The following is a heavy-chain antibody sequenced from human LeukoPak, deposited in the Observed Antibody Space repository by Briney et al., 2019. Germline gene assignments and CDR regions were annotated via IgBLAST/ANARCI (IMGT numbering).Heavy chain of an antibody. V-gene: IGHV1-69*01. CDR2: IIPIFGTA. CDR1: GGTFSSYA. Sequence: SVKVSCTASGGTFSSYAISWVRQAPGQGLEWMGGIIPIFGTANYAQKFQGRVTITADESTSTAYMELSSLRSEDTAVYYCARDNGDLGNYYYGMDVWGQGTTVTVSS. D-gene: IGHD4-17*01. CDR3: ARDNGDLGNYYYGMDV. J-gene: IGHJ6*02.